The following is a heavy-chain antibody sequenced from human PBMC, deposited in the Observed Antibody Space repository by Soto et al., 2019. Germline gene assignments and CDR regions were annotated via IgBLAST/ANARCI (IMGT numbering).Heavy chain of an antibody. D-gene: IGHD2-2*01. CDR1: GDSVSSNSAA. J-gene: IGHJ6*01. CDR2: TYYRSKWYN. V-gene: IGHV6-1*01. CDR3: ARDWGYCSSTSCYRGFGYYYGMDV. Sequence: SQPLSPTCAISGDSVSSNSAAWNWIRQSPSRGLEWLGRTYYRSKWYNDYAVSVKSRITINPDTSKNQFSRQLNSVTPEDTAVDYCARDWGYCSSTSCYRGFGYYYGMDV.